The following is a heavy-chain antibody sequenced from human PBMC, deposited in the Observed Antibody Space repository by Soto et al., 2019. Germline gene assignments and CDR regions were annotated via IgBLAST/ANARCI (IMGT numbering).Heavy chain of an antibody. J-gene: IGHJ4*02. CDR3: ARAISGYVN. CDR2: INTGNGNT. Sequence: QGQLVQSGAEVKKPGASVKVYCKASGITSTTYAIHWVRQAPGQGLEWMGWINTGNGNTRYSHRFLGRVSLTTDTSASTASMDLSSLTSEDTAFYYCARAISGYVNWGQGTLITVSS. CDR1: GITSTTYA. V-gene: IGHV1-3*04. D-gene: IGHD5-12*01.